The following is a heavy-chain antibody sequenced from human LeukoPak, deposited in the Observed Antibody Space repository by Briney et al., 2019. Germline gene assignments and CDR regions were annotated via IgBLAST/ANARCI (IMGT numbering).Heavy chain of an antibody. V-gene: IGHV3-73*01. D-gene: IGHD2-15*01. CDR1: GFTFSGSA. J-gene: IGHJ4*02. CDR3: TTAATLFDY. Sequence: GGSLRLSCAAPGFTFSGSAMHWVRQASGKGLEWVGRIRSKANSYATAYAASVKGRFTISRDDSKNTAYLQTNSLKTEDTAVYYCTTAATLFDYWGQGTLVTVSS. CDR2: IRSKANSYAT.